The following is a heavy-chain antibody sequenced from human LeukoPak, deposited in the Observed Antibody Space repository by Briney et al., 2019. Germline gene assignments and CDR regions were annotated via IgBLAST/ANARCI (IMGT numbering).Heavy chain of an antibody. D-gene: IGHD6-19*01. CDR1: GYTFTSYA. V-gene: IGHV1-3*01. CDR3: ARVSDDSGWNFDY. Sequence: GASVKVSCKASGYTFTSYAIHWVRQAPGQRPEWMGWINAGNGNRKYSQKFQDRVTITRETSATTAYMELNSLTSEDTAVYYCARVSDDSGWNFDYWGQGTLVTVSS. J-gene: IGHJ4*02. CDR2: INAGNGNR.